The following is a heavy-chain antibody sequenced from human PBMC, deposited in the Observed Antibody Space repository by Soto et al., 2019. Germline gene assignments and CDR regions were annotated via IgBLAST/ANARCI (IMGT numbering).Heavy chain of an antibody. J-gene: IGHJ6*01. CDR1: GFTFSNYS. D-gene: IGHD2-15*01. CDR2: MSYDGSKK. Sequence: QVHLVESGGGVVQPGRSLRLSCTASGFTFSNYSIHWVRQAPGKGLEWVAVMSYDGSKKYYADSVKGRFTISTDNSKTTRYVKMNSLRAEDTPISYCSIDQKGRHCIGGSGPFWYGMEVWGQGTRVTVS. CDR3: SIDQKGRHCIGGSGPFWYGMEV. V-gene: IGHV3-30-3*01.